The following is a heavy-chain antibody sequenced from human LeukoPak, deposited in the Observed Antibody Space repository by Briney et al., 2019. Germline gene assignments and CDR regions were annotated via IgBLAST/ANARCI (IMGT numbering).Heavy chain of an antibody. CDR2: ISPGDFDT. Sequence: GESLKISCKASGYSFTTYWVAWVRQMPGKGLEWMGMISPGDFDTRYTPSFKGQVTISADKSISTAYLQWSSLKASDTATYYCARHQGGMDVWGQGNTVTVSS. V-gene: IGHV5-51*01. CDR3: ARHQGGMDV. CDR1: GYSFTTYW. J-gene: IGHJ6*02.